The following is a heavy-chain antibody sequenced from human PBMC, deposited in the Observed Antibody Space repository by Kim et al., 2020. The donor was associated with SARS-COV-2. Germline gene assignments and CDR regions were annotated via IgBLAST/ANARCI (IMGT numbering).Heavy chain of an antibody. Sequence: GGSLRLSCTASGLTFGNFYMNWIRQAPGKGLQWLAYISGSCATIYYAESVKGRFTISRDNAKNSVYLEMNSLTDEDTAVYYCTSPAPGSSSGRGAFDMWGQGTMVTVSS. D-gene: IGHD3-22*01. V-gene: IGHV3-48*02. CDR1: GLTFGNFY. CDR3: TSPAPGSSSGRGAFDM. CDR2: ISGSCATI. J-gene: IGHJ3*02.